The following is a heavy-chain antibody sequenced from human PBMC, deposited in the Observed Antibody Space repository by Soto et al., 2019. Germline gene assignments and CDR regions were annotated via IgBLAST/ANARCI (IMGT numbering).Heavy chain of an antibody. D-gene: IGHD3-3*01. CDR3: ARDLSDLWCGYSLRTNYYHYYYQYS. J-gene: IGHJ6*03. CDR2: IIPILGIA. CDR1: GGTFSSYT. V-gene: IGHV1-69*04. Sequence: GASVKVSCKASGGTFSSYTISWVRQAPGQGLEWMGRIIPILGIANYAQKFQGRVTITADKSTSTAYMELSSLRSEDTAVYYCARDLSDLWCGYSLRTNYYHYYYQYSCGKGTTEIVSS.